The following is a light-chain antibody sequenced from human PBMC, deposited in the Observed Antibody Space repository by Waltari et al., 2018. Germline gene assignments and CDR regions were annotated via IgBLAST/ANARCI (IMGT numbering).Light chain of an antibody. CDR1: LSIDDS. CDR3: QQYNQWPLT. Sequence: EIVMTQSPATLSVSRGGSATVSCRASLSIDDSLAWYQQKPGQPPRLLIHGASTRDTGIPVRFSGSGSGTDFTFTITGLQSEDFAVYFCQQYNQWPLTFGRGTKVEIK. J-gene: IGKJ4*01. V-gene: IGKV3-15*01. CDR2: GAS.